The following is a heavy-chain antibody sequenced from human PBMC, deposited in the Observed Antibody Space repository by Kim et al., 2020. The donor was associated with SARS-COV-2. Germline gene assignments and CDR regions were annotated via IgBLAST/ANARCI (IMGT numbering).Heavy chain of an antibody. CDR3: ARVIYSTWSSLLPY. Sequence: ASVKVSCKASGYTFVDYYMHWVRQAPGQRPEWMGYIDPKNGDTTYAQKFQGRVTMTRDTSITTVFMELSGLNSDDSAVYYCARVIYSTWSSLLPYWGQGT. CDR2: IDPKNGDT. V-gene: IGHV1-2*02. CDR1: GYTFVDYY. J-gene: IGHJ4*02. D-gene: IGHD4-4*01.